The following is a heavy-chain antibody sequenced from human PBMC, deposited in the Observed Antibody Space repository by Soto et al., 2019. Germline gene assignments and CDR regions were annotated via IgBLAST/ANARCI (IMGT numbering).Heavy chain of an antibody. Sequence: WETLSLTCTVSGCSVSGSHYYWSWIRQSPGQGLEWIGYVYYSGSPKYNPSLKSRVTMSLDTSKNLFSLKLISLTPADTAVYYCSREGMAGPDLAFDFWGQGTMVTVYS. CDR1: GCSVSGSHYY. J-gene: IGHJ4*02. V-gene: IGHV4-61*01. D-gene: IGHD6-13*01. CDR2: VYYSGSP. CDR3: SREGMAGPDLAFDF.